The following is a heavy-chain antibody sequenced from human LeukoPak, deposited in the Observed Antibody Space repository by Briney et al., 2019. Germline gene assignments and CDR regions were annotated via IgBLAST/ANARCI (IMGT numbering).Heavy chain of an antibody. CDR2: IYYSGST. D-gene: IGHD5-18*01. Sequence: SETLSLTCTVSGGSISSSSYYWGWIRQPPGKGLERIGGIYYSGSTYYNPSLKSRVTISVDTSKNQFSLKLSSVTAADTAVYYCARGSGRYSYGFSLFDYWGQGTLVTVSS. J-gene: IGHJ4*02. V-gene: IGHV4-39*07. CDR3: ARGSGRYSYGFSLFDY. CDR1: GGSISSSSYY.